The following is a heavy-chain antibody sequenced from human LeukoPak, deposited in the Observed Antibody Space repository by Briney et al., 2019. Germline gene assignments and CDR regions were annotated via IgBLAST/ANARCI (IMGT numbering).Heavy chain of an antibody. J-gene: IGHJ4*02. CDR1: GYSISSGYY. Sequence: SETLSLTCAVSGYSISSGYYWGWIRQPPGKGLEWIGNIYHSGSTYYNPSLKSRVIISVDTSKNQFSLKLSSVTAADTAVYYCARDRAVTTFDYWGQGTLVTVSS. V-gene: IGHV4-38-2*02. CDR3: ARDRAVTTFDY. CDR2: IYHSGST. D-gene: IGHD4-17*01.